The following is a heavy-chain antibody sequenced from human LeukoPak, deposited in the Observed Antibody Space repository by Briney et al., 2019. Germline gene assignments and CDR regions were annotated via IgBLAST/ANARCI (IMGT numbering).Heavy chain of an antibody. CDR3: ARRGSSGWYKRGDYFDY. D-gene: IGHD6-19*01. CDR2: IYPGDSDT. V-gene: IGHV5-51*01. Sequence: GESLQISCKGSGYSFTSYWIGWVRQMPGKGLEWMGIIYPGDSDTRYSPSFQGQVTISADKSISTAYLQWSSLKASDTAMYYCARRGSSGWYKRGDYFDYWGQGTLVTVSS. J-gene: IGHJ4*02. CDR1: GYSFTSYW.